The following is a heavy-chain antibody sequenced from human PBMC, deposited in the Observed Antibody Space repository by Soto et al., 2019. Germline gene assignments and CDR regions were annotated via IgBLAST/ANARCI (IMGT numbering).Heavy chain of an antibody. V-gene: IGHV3-23*01. CDR1: GFTFSSYA. D-gene: IGHD5-18*01. CDR3: ARDATWIQLWFYY. CDR2: ISGTGGST. Sequence: EVQLLESGGGLVQPGGSLRLSCAASGFTFSSYAMSWVRQAPGKGLEWVSGISGTGGSTYYADSVKGRFTISRDNSKNTLYLQMNSPRAEDTAVYYCARDATWIQLWFYYWGQGTLVTVSS. J-gene: IGHJ4*02.